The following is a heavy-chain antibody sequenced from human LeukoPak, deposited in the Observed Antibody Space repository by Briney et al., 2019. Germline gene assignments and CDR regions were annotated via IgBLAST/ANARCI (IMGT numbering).Heavy chain of an antibody. V-gene: IGHV3-11*06. D-gene: IGHD6-13*01. CDR3: ARDKESSGWYLTPYYYGMDV. CDR1: GFPFSDYY. J-gene: IGHJ6*04. CDR2: IGRSSTYT. Sequence: GGSLRLSCAASGFPFSDYYMTWIRQAPGKGLEWISYIGRSSTYTHYADSVKGRFTISRDNAKNSLYLQMNSLRAEDTAVYYCARDKESSGWYLTPYYYGMDVWGKGTTVTVSS.